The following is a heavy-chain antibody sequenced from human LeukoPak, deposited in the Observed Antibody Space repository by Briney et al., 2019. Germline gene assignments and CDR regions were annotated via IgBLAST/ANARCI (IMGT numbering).Heavy chain of an antibody. Sequence: SVKVSCKASGGTFSSYTISWVRQAPGQGLEWMGRIIPILGIANYAQKFQGRVTIAADKSTSTAYMELSSLRSEDTAVYYCARALGYDPPAYWGQGTLVTVSS. CDR2: IIPILGIA. J-gene: IGHJ4*02. CDR1: GGTFSSYT. D-gene: IGHD5-12*01. CDR3: ARALGYDPPAY. V-gene: IGHV1-69*02.